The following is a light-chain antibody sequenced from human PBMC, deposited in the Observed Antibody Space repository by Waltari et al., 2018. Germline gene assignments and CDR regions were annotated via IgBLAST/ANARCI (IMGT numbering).Light chain of an antibody. V-gene: IGKV3-20*01. Sequence: ELVLTQSPGTPSLSPGDRATLSCRAIPSVSSSYLAWYQQKPGQAPRLLIYGASSRSTGIPDRLSGSGSGTDLTLTISRLEPEDFAVYYCQQYGSSPPVYTFGQGTKLEIK. CDR3: QQYGSSPPVYT. CDR2: GAS. J-gene: IGKJ2*01. CDR1: PSVSSSY.